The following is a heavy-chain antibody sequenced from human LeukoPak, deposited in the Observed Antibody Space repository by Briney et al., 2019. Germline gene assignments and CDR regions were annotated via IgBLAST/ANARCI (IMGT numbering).Heavy chain of an antibody. D-gene: IGHD3-9*01. CDR3: ARVEDYDILTAGAVGGNRYPDY. V-gene: IGHV4-34*01. CDR1: GGSFSGYY. Sequence: SETLSLTCAVYGGSFSGYYWSWIRQPPGKGLEWTGEINHSGSTNYNPSLKSRVTISVDTSKNQFSLKLSSVTAADTAVYYCARVEDYDILTAGAVGGNRYPDYWGQGTLVTVSS. J-gene: IGHJ4*02. CDR2: INHSGST.